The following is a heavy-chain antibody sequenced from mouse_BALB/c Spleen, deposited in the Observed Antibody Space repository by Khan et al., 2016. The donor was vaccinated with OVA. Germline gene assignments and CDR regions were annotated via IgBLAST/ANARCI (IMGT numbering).Heavy chain of an antibody. J-gene: IGHJ4*01. CDR2: IWGGGNT. Sequence: VQLQESGPGLVAPSQSLSITCTVSGFSLTDYDVGWIRQPPGKGLEWLGVIWGGGNTYYNSALKSGLSISKDTSKSQVFLKMNSLQTDDTAMYYCAKGVWSYYFALDYWGQGTSVTVSS. CDR1: GFSLTDYD. D-gene: IGHD2-10*02. V-gene: IGHV2-6-5*01. CDR3: AKGVWSYYFALDY.